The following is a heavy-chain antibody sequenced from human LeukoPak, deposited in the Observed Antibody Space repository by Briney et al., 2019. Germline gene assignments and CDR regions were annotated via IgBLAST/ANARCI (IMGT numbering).Heavy chain of an antibody. Sequence: SVKVSCKASGYSFTDYYMHWVRQAPGQGLEWMGWINPNSGGTNYAQKFQGRVTMTRDTSISTAYMDLSRLRSDATAVYYCARDTVDSSGFPYGMDVWGQGTTVTVSS. CDR1: GYSFTDYY. CDR3: ARDTVDSSGFPYGMDV. J-gene: IGHJ6*02. D-gene: IGHD3-22*01. CDR2: INPNSGGT. V-gene: IGHV1-2*02.